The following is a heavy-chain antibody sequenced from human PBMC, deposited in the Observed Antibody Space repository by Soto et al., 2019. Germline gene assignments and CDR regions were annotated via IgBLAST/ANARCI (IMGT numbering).Heavy chain of an antibody. CDR1: GGSISSYY. CDR3: AGFDDFQSDY. D-gene: IGHD2-21*02. CDR2: IYYSGST. V-gene: IGHV4-59*01. Sequence: SETLSLTCTVSGGSISSYYWSWIRQPPGKGLEWIGYIYYSGSTNYNPSLKSRVTISVDTSKNQFSLKLSSVTAADTAVYYCAGFDDFQSDYWGQGTLVTVSS. J-gene: IGHJ4*02.